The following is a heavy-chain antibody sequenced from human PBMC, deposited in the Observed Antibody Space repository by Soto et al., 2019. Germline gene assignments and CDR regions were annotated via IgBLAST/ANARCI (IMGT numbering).Heavy chain of an antibody. CDR1: GGSISSGGYY. D-gene: IGHD3-9*01. J-gene: IGHJ6*03. CDR3: AREPFLTGYYGEEGSHYYYMDV. CDR2: IYYSGST. Sequence: SETLSLTCTVSGGSISSGGYYWSWIRQHPGKGLEWIGYIYYSGSTYYNPSLKSRVTISVDTSKNQFSLKLSSVTAADTAVYYCAREPFLTGYYGEEGSHYYYMDVWGKGTTVTVSS. V-gene: IGHV4-31*03.